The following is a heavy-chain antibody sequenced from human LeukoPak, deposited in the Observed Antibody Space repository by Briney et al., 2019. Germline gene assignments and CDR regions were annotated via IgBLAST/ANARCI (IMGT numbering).Heavy chain of an antibody. CDR1: GFTVGTNS. D-gene: IGHD2-21*01. J-gene: IGHJ1*01. Sequence: PGGSLRLSCAAPGFTVGTNSMSWVRQSPGKGLEWVSVIYSGGSTYYADSVNGRFTISRDNSRNTLFLQMNSLRAEDTALYYCASAREYCGSAECYEYFQHWGQGTLVTVSS. V-gene: IGHV3-53*01. CDR2: IYSGGST. CDR3: ASAREYCGSAECYEYFQH.